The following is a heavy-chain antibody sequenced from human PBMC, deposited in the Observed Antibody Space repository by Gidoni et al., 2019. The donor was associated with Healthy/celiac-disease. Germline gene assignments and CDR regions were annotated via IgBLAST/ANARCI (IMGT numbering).Heavy chain of an antibody. CDR1: GGSISSYY. V-gene: IGHV4-59*01. CDR2: IYYSGST. J-gene: IGHJ4*02. CDR3: AGGLRVVEIDY. D-gene: IGHD2-15*01. Sequence: QVQLQESGPGLVKPSETLSLTCTVSGGSISSYYWSWIRQPPGKGLEWIGYIYYSGSTNYHPSLKSRVTISVDTSKNQFSLQLSSVTAADTAVYYCAGGLRVVEIDYWGQGTLVTVSS.